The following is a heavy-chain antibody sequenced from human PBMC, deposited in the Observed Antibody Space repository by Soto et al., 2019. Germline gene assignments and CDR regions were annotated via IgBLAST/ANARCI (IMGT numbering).Heavy chain of an antibody. V-gene: IGHV1-2*04. Sequence: ASVKVSCKASGYTFTGYYMHWVRQAPGQGLEWMGWINPNSGGTNYAQKFQGWVTMTRDTSISTAYMELSRLRSDDTAVYYCARGLGSGDCYKHNGYYFDYWGQGTLVTVSS. D-gene: IGHD2-21*02. CDR1: GYTFTGYY. CDR2: INPNSGGT. CDR3: ARGLGSGDCYKHNGYYFDY. J-gene: IGHJ4*02.